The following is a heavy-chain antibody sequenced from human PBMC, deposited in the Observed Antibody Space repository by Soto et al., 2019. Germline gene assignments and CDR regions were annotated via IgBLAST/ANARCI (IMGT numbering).Heavy chain of an antibody. CDR3: ASCSSTSCHYYYGMDV. Sequence: VASVKVSCKASGYTFTSYAMHWVRQAPGQRLEWMGWINAGNGNTKYSQKFQGRVTITRDTSASTAYMELSSLRSEDTAVYYCASCSSTSCHYYYGMDVWGQGTTVTVSS. J-gene: IGHJ6*02. CDR1: GYTFTSYA. D-gene: IGHD2-2*01. V-gene: IGHV1-3*01. CDR2: INAGNGNT.